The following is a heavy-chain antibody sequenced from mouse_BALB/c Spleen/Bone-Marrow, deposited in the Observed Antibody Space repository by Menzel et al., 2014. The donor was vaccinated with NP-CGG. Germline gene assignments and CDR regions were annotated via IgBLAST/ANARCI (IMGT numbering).Heavy chain of an antibody. D-gene: IGHD2-3*01. CDR2: IDPANGNT. J-gene: IGHJ2*01. Sequence: EVMLVESGAELVKPGASVKLSCIASGFNIKDTYMHWVKQRPEQGLEWIGRIDPANGNTKYDPKFQGKATITADTSSNTAYLQLSSLASEDTAVYYYARGGLYDGSDYWGQGTTLTVSS. V-gene: IGHV14-3*02. CDR1: GFNIKDTY. CDR3: ARGGLYDGSDY.